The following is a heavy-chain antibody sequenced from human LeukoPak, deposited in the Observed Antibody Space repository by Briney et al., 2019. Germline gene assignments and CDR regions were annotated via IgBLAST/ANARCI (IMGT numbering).Heavy chain of an antibody. CDR1: GFTFSSYS. V-gene: IGHV3-48*01. J-gene: IGHJ4*02. Sequence: PGGSLRLSCAASGFTFSSYSMNWVRQAPGKGLEWVSYISSSSSTIYYADSVKGRFTISRDNAKSSLYLQMNSLRAEDTAVYYCARDYYYDSSGDPDYWGQGTLVTVSS. CDR2: ISSSSSTI. D-gene: IGHD3-22*01. CDR3: ARDYYYDSSGDPDY.